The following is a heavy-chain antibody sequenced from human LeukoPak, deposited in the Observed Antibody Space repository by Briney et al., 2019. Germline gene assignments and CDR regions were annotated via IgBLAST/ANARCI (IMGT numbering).Heavy chain of an antibody. J-gene: IGHJ5*02. V-gene: IGHV1-2*02. CDR2: INPNSGGT. Sequence: GASVKDSCKASGYIFTGYYMHWVRQAPGQGLEWMGWINPNSGGTNYAQKFQGRVTMTRDTSISTAYMELSRLRSDDTAVYYCARDKPPYSSGWYREDWFDPWGQGTLVTVSS. D-gene: IGHD6-19*01. CDR1: GYIFTGYY. CDR3: ARDKPPYSSGWYREDWFDP.